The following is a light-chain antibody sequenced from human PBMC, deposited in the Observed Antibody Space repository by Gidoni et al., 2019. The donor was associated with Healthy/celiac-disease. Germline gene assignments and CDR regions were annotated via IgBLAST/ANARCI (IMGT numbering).Light chain of an antibody. J-gene: IGKJ1*01. CDR1: QSVLYSSNNKNY. CDR3: QQYYRTPWT. Sequence: DIVMTQSPDSMAVSLGARATINCKSSQSVLYSSNNKNYLAWYQQKPGHPPKLLLYWASTRESGVPDRFRGRVSVTDFTLPLLSLQAEDVALYYCQQYYRTPWTFGQGTKVEIK. V-gene: IGKV4-1*01. CDR2: WAS.